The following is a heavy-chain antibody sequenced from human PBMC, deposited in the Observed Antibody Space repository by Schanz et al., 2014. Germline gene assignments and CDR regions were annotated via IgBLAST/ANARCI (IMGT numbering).Heavy chain of an antibody. CDR3: AGMATVTYFDF. CDR2: IFYTGYT. CDR1: GGSISSSSYY. J-gene: IGHJ4*02. V-gene: IGHV4-39*07. D-gene: IGHD4-17*01. Sequence: QLQLQESGPGLVKPSETLSLTCTVSGGSISSSSYYWGWIRQPPGKGLEWIGHIFYTGYTYYNPALKGRVPLSLDTSKIQSSLKLTSLTAVDTAVYYCAGMATVTYFDFWGQGALVTVSS.